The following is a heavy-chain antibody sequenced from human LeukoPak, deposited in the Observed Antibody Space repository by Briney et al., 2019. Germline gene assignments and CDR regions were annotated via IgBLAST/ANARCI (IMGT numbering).Heavy chain of an antibody. CDR2: IIPIFGTA. D-gene: IGHD5-24*01. J-gene: IGHJ6*03. Sequence: SAKVSCKASGGTFSSYAISWVRQAPGQGLEWMGGIIPIFGTANYAQKFQGRVTITTDESTSTDYMELSSLRSEDTAVYYCARVRDGYNPKEDYYYMGVWGKGTTVTVSS. CDR3: ARVRDGYNPKEDYYYMGV. V-gene: IGHV1-69*05. CDR1: GGTFSSYA.